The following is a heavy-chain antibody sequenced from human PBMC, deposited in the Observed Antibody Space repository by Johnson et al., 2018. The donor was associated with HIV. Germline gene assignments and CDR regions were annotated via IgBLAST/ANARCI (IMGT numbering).Heavy chain of an antibody. J-gene: IGHJ3*02. Sequence: VQLVESGGGLIQPGGSLRLSCAASGFTVSSNYMSWVRQAPGKGLEWVSVIYSGGSTYYADSVKGRFTISRDNSKNTLYLQMNSLRAEDTAVYYWARVPLDDWHSDAFEIWGQGTMVTVSS. CDR2: IYSGGST. CDR3: ARVPLDDWHSDAFEI. V-gene: IGHV3-53*01. CDR1: GFTVSSNY. D-gene: IGHD1-1*01.